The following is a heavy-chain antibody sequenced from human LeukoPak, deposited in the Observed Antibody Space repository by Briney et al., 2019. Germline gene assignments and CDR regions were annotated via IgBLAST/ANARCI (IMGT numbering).Heavy chain of an antibody. D-gene: IGHD3-22*01. CDR1: GYTYTSYG. CDR3: ARESDDSSGYYFDY. CDR2: ISAYNGNT. Sequence: ASVKVSCKASGYTYTSYGISWVRQAPGQGLEWMGWISAYNGNTNYAQKLQGRVTMTTDTSTSTAYMELRSLRSDDTAVYYCARESDDSSGYYFDYWGQGTLVTVSS. J-gene: IGHJ4*02. V-gene: IGHV1-18*01.